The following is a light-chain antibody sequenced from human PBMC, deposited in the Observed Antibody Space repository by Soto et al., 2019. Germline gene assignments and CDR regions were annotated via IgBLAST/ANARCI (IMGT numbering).Light chain of an antibody. Sequence: EIVLTQSPGTLSLSPGERATFSCRTSQTINTEFLAWYQQRPGLAPRLLIQGTSNRATGIPDRFSGSGSETDFTLTISALEPEDFAVYYCQRYGSSPLYAFGQGTKLEI. J-gene: IGKJ2*01. CDR2: GTS. V-gene: IGKV3-20*01. CDR1: QTINTEF. CDR3: QRYGSSPLYA.